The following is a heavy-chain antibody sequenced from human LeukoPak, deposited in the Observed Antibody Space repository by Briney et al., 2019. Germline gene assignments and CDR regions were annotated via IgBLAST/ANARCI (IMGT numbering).Heavy chain of an antibody. D-gene: IGHD5-24*01. V-gene: IGHV5-51*01. CDR2: IYPGDSDT. J-gene: IGHJ4*02. CDR3: ARSQGGSNYDY. CDR1: GYIFTNYW. Sequence: GESLKISCKGSGYIFTNYWIGWVRQIPGKGLEWMGVIYPGDSDTRYSPSFQGQVTISADRSISTAYLHWSSLKASDTAMYYCARSQGGSNYDYWGQGTLVTVSS.